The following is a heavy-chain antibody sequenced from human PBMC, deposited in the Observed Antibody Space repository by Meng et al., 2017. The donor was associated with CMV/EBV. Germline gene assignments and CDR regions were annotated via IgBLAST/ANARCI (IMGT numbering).Heavy chain of an antibody. CDR2: IIPILGIA. D-gene: IGHD3-3*01. CDR1: GGTFSSYT. Sequence: CKASGGTFSSYTISWVRQTPGQGLEWMGRIIPILGIANYAQKFQGRVTITADKSTSTAYMELSSLRSEDTAVYYCARDDSSARLGYWGQGTLVTVSS. V-gene: IGHV1-69*02. CDR3: ARDDSSARLGY. J-gene: IGHJ4*02.